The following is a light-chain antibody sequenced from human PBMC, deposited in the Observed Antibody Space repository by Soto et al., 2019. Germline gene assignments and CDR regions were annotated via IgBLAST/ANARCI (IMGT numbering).Light chain of an antibody. Sequence: SYELTQPPSVSVAPGQTPTISCGGNNIGTKGVHWYQQKPGQAPVLVVYEDSDRPSGIPERFSGSNSGNTATLTISRVEAGDEADYYCQVWDKSSVQPVFGGGTKLTVL. CDR3: QVWDKSSVQPV. CDR1: NIGTKG. CDR2: EDS. V-gene: IGLV3-21*02. J-gene: IGLJ2*01.